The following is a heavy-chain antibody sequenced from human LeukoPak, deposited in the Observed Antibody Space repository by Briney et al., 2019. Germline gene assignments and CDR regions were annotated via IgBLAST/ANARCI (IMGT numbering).Heavy chain of an antibody. D-gene: IGHD1-26*01. CDR1: GFTFSSYW. CDR3: ARDSCGSYYYYYYGMDV. CDR2: IKQDGSEK. V-gene: IGHV3-7*01. J-gene: IGHJ6*02. Sequence: GGSLRLSCAASGFTFSSYWMSWVRQAPGKGLEWVANIKQDGSEKYYVDSVKGRFTISRDNAKNSLYLQMNSLRAEDTAVYYCARDSCGSYYYYYYGMDVWGQGTTVTVSS.